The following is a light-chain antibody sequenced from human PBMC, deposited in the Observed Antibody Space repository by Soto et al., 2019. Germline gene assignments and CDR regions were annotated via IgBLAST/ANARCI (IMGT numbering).Light chain of an antibody. CDR1: QRISSW. CDR2: DAS. CDR3: QQYNSLWT. J-gene: IGKJ1*01. V-gene: IGKV1-5*01. Sequence: DIQMTQSRSTLFASVGDRVTITCRASQRISSWLAWYQQKPGKAPRHLIYDASYLERGVPSRFSGSGSGTEFTLTISDLQPDDLATYYCQQYNSLWTFGQGTKVEI.